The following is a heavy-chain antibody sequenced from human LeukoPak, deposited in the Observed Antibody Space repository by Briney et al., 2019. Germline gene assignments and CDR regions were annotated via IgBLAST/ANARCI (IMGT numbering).Heavy chain of an antibody. D-gene: IGHD5-24*01. CDR2: ISSSSNYI. CDR1: GFTFSSYN. V-gene: IGHV3-21*04. J-gene: IGHJ4*02. CDR3: AKSGYNRFDY. Sequence: GGSLRLSCEASGFTFSSYNMNWVRQAPGKGLEWVSSISSSSNYIYYADSVKGRFTISRDNSKNTLYLQMNSLRAEDTAVYYCAKSGYNRFDYWGQGTLVTVSS.